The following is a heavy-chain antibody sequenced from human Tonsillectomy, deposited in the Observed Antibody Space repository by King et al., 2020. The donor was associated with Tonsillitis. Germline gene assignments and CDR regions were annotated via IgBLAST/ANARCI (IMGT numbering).Heavy chain of an antibody. CDR1: GFAFSTDY. V-gene: IGHV3-7*03. D-gene: IGHD6-19*01. CDR3: ARTEESYTRGWGFFDY. CDR2: LNQDGSEK. Sequence: VQLVESGGGLVQPGGSLRLSCAASGFAFSTDYMNWIRQAPGRGLEWVANLNQDGSEKRYVDSVKGRFTISRDNAKNSLYLQMNSLRAEDTAVYYCARTEESYTRGWGFFDYWGQGALV. J-gene: IGHJ4*02.